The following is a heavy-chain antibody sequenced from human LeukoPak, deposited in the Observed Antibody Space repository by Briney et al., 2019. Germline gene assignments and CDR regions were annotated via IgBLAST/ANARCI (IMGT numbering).Heavy chain of an antibody. D-gene: IGHD2-2*01. Sequence: GGSLRLSCAASGFTLSNAWMTWVRQAPGKGLEWVGRIYRNADGGTTDYAAPVKSRFTISRDDSKNTLYLQMNSLKTEDTAVYYCTTDSYCSTTTCYASSNYYYGLDAWGQGTSVTVSS. J-gene: IGHJ6*02. CDR1: GFTLSNAW. CDR2: IYRNADGGTT. V-gene: IGHV3-15*05. CDR3: TTDSYCSTTTCYASSNYYYGLDA.